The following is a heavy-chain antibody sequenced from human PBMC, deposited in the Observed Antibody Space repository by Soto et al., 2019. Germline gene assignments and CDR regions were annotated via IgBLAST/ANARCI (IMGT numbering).Heavy chain of an antibody. Sequence: PGGSLRLSCAASGFTFSSYSMNWVRQAPGKGLEWVSYISSSSSTIYYADSVKGRFTISRDNAKNSLYLQMNSLRDEDTAVYYCARTITIFGVVRDFDYWGQGTLVTVSS. CDR2: ISSSSSTI. J-gene: IGHJ4*02. V-gene: IGHV3-48*02. D-gene: IGHD3-3*01. CDR3: ARTITIFGVVRDFDY. CDR1: GFTFSSYS.